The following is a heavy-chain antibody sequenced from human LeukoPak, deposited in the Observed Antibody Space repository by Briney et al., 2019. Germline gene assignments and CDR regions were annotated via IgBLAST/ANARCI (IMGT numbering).Heavy chain of an antibody. Sequence: SETLSLTCTVSGGSTSGHYWTWIRQPPGKGLEFIGYMSYSGSTDYNPSLKSRVTISIDTSKNQFSLRLSSVTAADTAVYFCARADSANYYDSGRYFNYFYMDVWGRGTTVTVSS. CDR1: GGSTSGHY. D-gene: IGHD3-10*01. CDR3: ARADSANYYDSGRYFNYFYMDV. J-gene: IGHJ6*03. CDR2: MSYSGST. V-gene: IGHV4-59*11.